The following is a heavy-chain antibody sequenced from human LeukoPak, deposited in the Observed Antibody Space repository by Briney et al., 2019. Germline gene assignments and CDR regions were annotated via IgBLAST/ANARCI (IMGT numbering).Heavy chain of an antibody. Sequence: SETLSLTCTVSGGSISSDYWSWIRQPPGKGLEWIGYIYYSGSTNYNPSLKSRVTISVDTSKNQFSLKLSSVTAADTAVYYCARGPKYSSSWYDGNWFDPWGQGTLVTVSS. CDR2: IYYSGST. J-gene: IGHJ5*02. D-gene: IGHD6-13*01. CDR3: ARGPKYSSSWYDGNWFDP. V-gene: IGHV4-59*01. CDR1: GGSISSDY.